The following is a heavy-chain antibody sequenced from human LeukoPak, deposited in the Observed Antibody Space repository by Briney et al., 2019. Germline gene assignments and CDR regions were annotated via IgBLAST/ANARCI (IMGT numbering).Heavy chain of an antibody. D-gene: IGHD1-26*01. Sequence: SETLSLTCTVSGVSISSSNSYWGWIRQPPGKGLEWIGSIYYSGNTYYNASLKSQVSISIDTSKNQFSLRLTSVTAADTAVYYCASSGTFAGHYFDYWGQGALLTVSS. CDR3: ASSGTFAGHYFDY. J-gene: IGHJ4*02. CDR1: GVSISSSNSY. CDR2: IYYSGNT. V-gene: IGHV4-39*01.